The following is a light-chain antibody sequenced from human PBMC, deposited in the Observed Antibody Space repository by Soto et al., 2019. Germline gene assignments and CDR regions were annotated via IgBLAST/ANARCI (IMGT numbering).Light chain of an antibody. CDR2: DAS. CDR1: QSVSSY. J-gene: IGKJ4*01. Sequence: DIVLAQSPATLSLSPGERATLSCRASQSVSSYLAWYQQTPGQTPRLLIYDASNRATGIPARFSGSGSGTDFTLTISSLEPEDFAIYYCQQRSNWPRTFGGGTKVEIK. V-gene: IGKV3-11*01. CDR3: QQRSNWPRT.